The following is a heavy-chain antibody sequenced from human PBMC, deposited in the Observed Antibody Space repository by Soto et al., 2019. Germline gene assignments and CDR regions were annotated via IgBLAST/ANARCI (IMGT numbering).Heavy chain of an antibody. CDR1: GFTVSSNY. J-gene: IGHJ6*02. CDR2: IYSGGST. CDR3: ASPQGDSSSWEPYYYYYGMDV. V-gene: IGHV3-53*01. D-gene: IGHD6-13*01. Sequence: GGSLRLSCAASGFTVSSNYMSWVRQAPGKGLEWVSVIYSGGSTYYADSVKGRFTISRDNSKNTLYLQMNSLRAEDTAVYYCASPQGDSSSWEPYYYYYGMDVWGQGTTVTVSS.